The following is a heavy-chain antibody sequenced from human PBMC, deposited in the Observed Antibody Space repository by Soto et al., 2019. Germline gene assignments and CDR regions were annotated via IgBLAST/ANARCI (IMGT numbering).Heavy chain of an antibody. CDR1: GYGFISYW. D-gene: IGHD2-2*01. Sequence: GESLKISCKGSGYGFISYWIGWVRQMPGKGMEWMGNIYPYDSDTRYSPSFQGQVTISADTSITTAYLQWSGLRASDTAMYFCARHLVGSTRGNFDYWGQGTLVTVSS. CDR3: ARHLVGSTRGNFDY. V-gene: IGHV5-51*01. CDR2: IYPYDSDT. J-gene: IGHJ4*01.